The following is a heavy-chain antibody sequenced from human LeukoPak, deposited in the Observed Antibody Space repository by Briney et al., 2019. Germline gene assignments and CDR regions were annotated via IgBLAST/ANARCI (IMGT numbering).Heavy chain of an antibody. CDR2: ISSSGSTI. J-gene: IGHJ4*02. V-gene: IGHV3-11*04. CDR3: AKDRAARDLPYYFDY. D-gene: IGHD3-3*01. CDR1: GFTFSDYY. Sequence: GGSLRLSCAASGFTFSDYYMSWIRQAPGKGLEWVSYISSSGSTIYYADSVKGRFTISRDNAKNSLYLQMNSLRAEDTAVYYCAKDRAARDLPYYFDYWGQGILVTVSS.